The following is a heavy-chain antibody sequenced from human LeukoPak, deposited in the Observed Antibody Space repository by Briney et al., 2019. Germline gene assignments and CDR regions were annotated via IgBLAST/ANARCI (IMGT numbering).Heavy chain of an antibody. D-gene: IGHD2-15*01. Sequence: WASVKVSCKDSGGTFSSYAISWVRQAPGQGLEWMGGIIPIFGAANYAQKFQGRVTLTADESTSPAYMELSSLRSEDTAVYHCARAHIREGVAATVNWFDPWGQGTLVTVSS. V-gene: IGHV1-69*01. J-gene: IGHJ5*02. CDR1: GGTFSSYA. CDR2: IIPIFGAA. CDR3: ARAHIREGVAATVNWFDP.